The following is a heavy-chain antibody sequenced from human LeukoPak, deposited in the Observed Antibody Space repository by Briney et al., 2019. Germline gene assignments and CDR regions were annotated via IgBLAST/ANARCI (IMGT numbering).Heavy chain of an antibody. Sequence: GGSLRLSCAASGFTFSDYYMSWIRQAPGKGLEWVSYISSSGSTIYYADSVKGRFTISRDNAKNSLYLQMNSLRAEDTAVYYCAKVKYDVVVVAATTYAFDIWGQGTMVTVSS. J-gene: IGHJ3*02. CDR3: AKVKYDVVVVAATTYAFDI. D-gene: IGHD2-15*01. V-gene: IGHV3-11*01. CDR2: ISSSGSTI. CDR1: GFTFSDYY.